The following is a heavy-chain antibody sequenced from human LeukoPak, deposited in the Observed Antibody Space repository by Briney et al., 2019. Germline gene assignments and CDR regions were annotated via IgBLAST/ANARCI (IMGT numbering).Heavy chain of an antibody. CDR3: ARDKSYVSGNPRAGYYYYYYGMDL. CDR2: VNLQGST. V-gene: IGHV4-4*02. D-gene: IGHD3-10*01. CDR1: GGSISNTNW. Sequence: PSGTLSLTCGVSGGSISNTNWWTWVRQPPGKELEWIGEVNLQGSTNYNPSLKSRVAISVDKSENHISLKLTSVTAADTAVYYCARDKSYVSGNPRAGYYYYYYGMDLWGQGTTVTVSS. J-gene: IGHJ6*02.